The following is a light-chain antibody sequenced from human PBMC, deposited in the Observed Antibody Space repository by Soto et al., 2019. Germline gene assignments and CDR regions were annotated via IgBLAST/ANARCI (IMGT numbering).Light chain of an antibody. V-gene: IGKV3-15*01. CDR3: HQYNNWPLT. CDR1: QSVSSN. CDR2: GAS. Sequence: EIVMTQSPATLSVSPGERPTLSCRASQSVSSNLAWYQQKRDQPPRLLIYGASTRATGIPARFSGSGSGTEFTLTISSLQSEDFAVYYCHQYNNWPLTFGGGTKVEIK. J-gene: IGKJ4*01.